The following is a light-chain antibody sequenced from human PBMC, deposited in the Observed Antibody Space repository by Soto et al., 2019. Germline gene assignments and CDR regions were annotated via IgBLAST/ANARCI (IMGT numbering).Light chain of an antibody. CDR2: ATS. V-gene: IGKV3-20*01. CDR1: QSVDSAY. Sequence: ILLTQPQGTLSLSPGESATLSCRASQSVDSAYLGWYQHKPGQAPRLLISATSRRATGTPDRFTGSGSGTEYTLTIGRLEPEDFAVYFCQQHRTFGQGTKVDIK. J-gene: IGKJ1*01. CDR3: QQHRT.